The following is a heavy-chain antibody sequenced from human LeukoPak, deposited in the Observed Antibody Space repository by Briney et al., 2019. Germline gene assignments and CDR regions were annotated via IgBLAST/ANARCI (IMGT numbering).Heavy chain of an antibody. V-gene: IGHV3-30*04. CDR3: ARDLGGSSGYPRGYFDY. CDR1: GFTFISYA. CDR2: ISYDGSNK. D-gene: IGHD3-22*01. Sequence: GRSLRLSCAASGFTFISYAMHWVRQAPGKGLEWVAVISYDGSNKYYADSVKGRFTISIDNSKNTLYLQMNSLRAEDTAVYYCARDLGGSSGYPRGYFDYWGQGTLVTVSS. J-gene: IGHJ4*02.